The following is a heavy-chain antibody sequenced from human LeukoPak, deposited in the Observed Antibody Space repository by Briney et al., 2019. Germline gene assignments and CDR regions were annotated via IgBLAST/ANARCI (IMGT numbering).Heavy chain of an antibody. J-gene: IGHJ4*02. V-gene: IGHV3-48*03. D-gene: IGHD6-19*01. CDR1: GFTLSSYE. Sequence: GGSLRLSCAASGFTLSSYEMDWVRQAPGKGLEWVSYISRSGSTIYYADSVKGRFTISRDSAKNSLYLQMNSLRAEDSAVYYCARDLIAVAGKGYWGQGTLVTVSS. CDR2: ISRSGSTI. CDR3: ARDLIAVAGKGY.